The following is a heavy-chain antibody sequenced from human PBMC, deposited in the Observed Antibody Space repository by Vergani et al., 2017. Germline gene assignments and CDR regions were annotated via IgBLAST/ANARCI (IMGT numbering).Heavy chain of an antibody. CDR3: ARGRWDAFDI. CDR2: IYHSGST. Sequence: QLQLQESGPGLVKPSETLSLICTVSGGSINPSSSFWGWIRQSPGKGLEWIGYIYHSGSTNYNLSLKSRVTISVDTSKKQFSLKLSSVTAADTAVYYCARGRWDAFDIWGQGTMVTVSS. D-gene: IGHD4-23*01. CDR1: GGSINPSSSF. J-gene: IGHJ3*02. V-gene: IGHV4-61*05.